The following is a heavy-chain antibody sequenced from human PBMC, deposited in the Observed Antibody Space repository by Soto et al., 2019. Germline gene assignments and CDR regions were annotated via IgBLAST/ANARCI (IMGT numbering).Heavy chain of an antibody. V-gene: IGHV3-21*01. CDR3: AREGGVDCSSTSCYAGSSYYYYMDV. J-gene: IGHJ6*03. CDR2: ISSSSSYI. CDR1: GLTFSNSG. D-gene: IGHD2-2*01. Sequence: LRLTPASEGLTFSNSGTNGVRQTPAKGLEWVSSISSSSSYIYYADSVKGRFTISRDNAKNSLYLQMNSLRAEDTAVYYCAREGGVDCSSTSCYAGSSYYYYMDVWVKGTTVTVSS.